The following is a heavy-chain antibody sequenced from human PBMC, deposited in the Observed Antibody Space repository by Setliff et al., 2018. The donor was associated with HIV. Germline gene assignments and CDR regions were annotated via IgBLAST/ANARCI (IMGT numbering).Heavy chain of an antibody. J-gene: IGHJ6*03. Sequence: KASETLSLTCTVSGGSISSYYWNWIRQHPGKGLEWIGYIHYSGSTDYSPSLKSRVTISVYTSKNQFSLKLSSVTAADTAVYFCARETYYYDASGPPSGYYMDVWGKGTTVTVSS. CDR1: GGSISSYY. D-gene: IGHD3-22*01. CDR2: IHYSGST. V-gene: IGHV4-59*06. CDR3: ARETYYYDASGPPSGYYMDV.